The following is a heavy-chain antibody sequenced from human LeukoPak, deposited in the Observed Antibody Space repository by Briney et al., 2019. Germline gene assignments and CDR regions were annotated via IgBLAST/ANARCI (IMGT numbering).Heavy chain of an antibody. CDR2: MIQSGSS. J-gene: IGHJ4*02. D-gene: IGHD5-12*01. CDR3: ARGNIVATILGGLHGTTAFDF. Sequence: KSSEALSLTCGVSGGAFSDYYWSWIRQAPGKGLEWIGEMIQSGSSNYNPSLRSRATISGDTSRNQFSLKLNSLTAADTAVYYCARGNIVATILGGLHGTTAFDFWGQGILVTVSS. CDR1: GGAFSDYY. V-gene: IGHV4-34*01.